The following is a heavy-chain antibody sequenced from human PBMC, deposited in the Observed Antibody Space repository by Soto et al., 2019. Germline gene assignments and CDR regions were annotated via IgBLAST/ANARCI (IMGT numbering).Heavy chain of an antibody. CDR2: MKKDGSQK. J-gene: IGHJ5*02. CDR3: ARDWFDA. V-gene: IGHV3-7*01. Sequence: GGSLRLSCVASGFTFSNYWRSWVRQAPGKGLECVANMKKDGSQKYYVDSVKGRFTISRDNARNSLYLQMNSLRVEDTAVYYCARDWFDAWGQGTLVTVYS. CDR1: GFTFSNYW.